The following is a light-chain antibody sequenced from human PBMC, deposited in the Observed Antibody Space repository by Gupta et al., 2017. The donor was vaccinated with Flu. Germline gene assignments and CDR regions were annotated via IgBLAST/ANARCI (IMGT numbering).Light chain of an antibody. CDR2: MAS. V-gene: IGKV1-5*03. J-gene: IGKJ2*01. CDR1: QTVSYW. Sequence: DIQMTQSPSTLSASIGDRVTITCRASQTVSYWLAWYQQKPGKAPKLLIYMASKSQSGVPSRFSATGSGTEFTLTINDLQPDDSASYYCQQYKRHPFTFGLGTRLEI. CDR3: QQYKRHPFT.